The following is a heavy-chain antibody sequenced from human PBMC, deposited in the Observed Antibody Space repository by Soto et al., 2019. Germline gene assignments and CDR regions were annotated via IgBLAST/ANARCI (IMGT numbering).Heavy chain of an antibody. V-gene: IGHV1-18*01. Sequence: QVQLVQSGAEVKKPGASVKVSCKASGYTFTSYGISWVRQATGQGLEWMGWISAYNGNTNYAQKLQGRVTMTTDTSTSTAYMVLRSLRSDDTAVYYCARGGLRFLEWLLSPGAFDYWGQGTLVTVSS. CDR2: ISAYNGNT. CDR3: ARGGLRFLEWLLSPGAFDY. J-gene: IGHJ4*02. CDR1: GYTFTSYG. D-gene: IGHD3-3*01.